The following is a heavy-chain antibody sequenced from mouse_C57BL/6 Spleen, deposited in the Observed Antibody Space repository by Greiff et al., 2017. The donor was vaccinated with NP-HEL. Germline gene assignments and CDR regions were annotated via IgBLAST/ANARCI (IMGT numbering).Heavy chain of an antibody. V-gene: IGHV1-42*01. CDR3: ARAGDYYGSSLGYFDY. J-gene: IGHJ2*01. D-gene: IGHD1-1*01. CDR2: INPSTGGT. Sequence: VQLKQSGPELVKPGASVKISCKASGYSFTGYYMNWVKQSPEKSLEWIGEINPSTGGTTYNQKFKAKATLTVDKSSSTAYMQLKSLTSEDSAVYYCARAGDYYGSSLGYFDYWGQGTTLTVSS. CDR1: GYSFTGYY.